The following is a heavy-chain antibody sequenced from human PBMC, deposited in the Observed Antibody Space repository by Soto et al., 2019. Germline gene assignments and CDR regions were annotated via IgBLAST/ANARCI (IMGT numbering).Heavy chain of an antibody. J-gene: IGHJ4*02. CDR2: IYYSGST. CDR3: ARQPRILTGYSGHFDY. D-gene: IGHD3-9*01. Sequence: SETLSLTCSVSGGSISSGDYYWSWIRQPPGKGLEWIGCIYYSGSTYYNPSLKSRVTISVDTSKNQFSLKLSSVTAADTAVYYCARQPRILTGYSGHFDYWGQATLVTVSS. V-gene: IGHV4-39*01. CDR1: GGSISSGDYY.